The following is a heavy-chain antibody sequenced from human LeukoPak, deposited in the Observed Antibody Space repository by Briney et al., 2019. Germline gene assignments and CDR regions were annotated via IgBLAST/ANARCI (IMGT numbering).Heavy chain of an antibody. D-gene: IGHD4-17*01. J-gene: IGHJ2*01. V-gene: IGHV4-34*01. Sequence: SETLSLTCAVYGGSFSGYYWSWIRQPPGKGLEWIGEINHSGSTNYNPSLKSRVTISVDTSKNQFSLKLSSVTAADTAVYYCARTTVTSLYWYFDLWGRGTLATVSS. CDR3: ARTTVTSLYWYFDL. CDR1: GGSFSGYY. CDR2: INHSGST.